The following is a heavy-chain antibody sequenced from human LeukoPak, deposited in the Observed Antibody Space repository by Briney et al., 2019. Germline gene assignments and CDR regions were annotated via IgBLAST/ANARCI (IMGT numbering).Heavy chain of an antibody. V-gene: IGHV3-21*01. CDR2: ISSSSSYI. J-gene: IGHJ3*02. CDR3: ARFIGEPAAFDI. D-gene: IGHD1-14*01. CDR1: GFTFSSYS. Sequence: KPGGSLRLSCAASGFTFSSYSMNWVRQAPGKGLEWVSSISSSSSYIYYADSVKGRFTISRDNAKNSLYLQMNSLRAEDTAVYYCARFIGEPAAFDIWGQGTMVTVSS.